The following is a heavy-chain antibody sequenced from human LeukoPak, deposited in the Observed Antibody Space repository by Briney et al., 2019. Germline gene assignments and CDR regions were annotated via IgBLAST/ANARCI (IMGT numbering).Heavy chain of an antibody. D-gene: IGHD5-18*01. CDR2: NNVAGNS. Sequence: SETLSLTCTVSGGFIHTYNWIWIRQPARKGLEWVGRNNVAGNSYYNPSLKGRVSISVDRPNNRFSLELTSVTAADTAVYYCARDREHSYGSDLDHWGQGILVTVSS. CDR1: GGFIHTYN. J-gene: IGHJ4*02. CDR3: ARDREHSYGSDLDH. V-gene: IGHV4-4*07.